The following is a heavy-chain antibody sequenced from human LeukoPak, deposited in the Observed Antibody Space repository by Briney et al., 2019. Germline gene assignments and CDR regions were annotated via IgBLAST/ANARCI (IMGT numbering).Heavy chain of an antibody. D-gene: IGHD4-17*01. V-gene: IGHV3-74*01. CDR1: GFTFSSYW. CDR2: INTDGSST. CDR3: ARGYYGLDDY. Sequence: QTGGSLRLSCAASGFTFSSYWIHWVRQAPGKGLVWVSRINTDGSSTSYADSVKGRFTISRDNAKNTLYLQMNSLRAEDTAVYYSARGYYGLDDYWGQGTLVTVSS. J-gene: IGHJ4*02.